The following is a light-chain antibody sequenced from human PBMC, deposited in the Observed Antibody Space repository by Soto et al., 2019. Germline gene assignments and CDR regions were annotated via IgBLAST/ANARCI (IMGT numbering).Light chain of an antibody. Sequence: EIVLTPAPDPLSLFPGARATLTCRARQRIRSERFAWYQQKPAQAPRLVIFDASNRASGMPARFSGSGSGTDFTLTIARLEPEDFAVYYCQEYDGAPITFGLGTRLEIK. V-gene: IGKV3-20*01. CDR1: QRIRSER. CDR2: DAS. CDR3: QEYDGAPIT. J-gene: IGKJ5*01.